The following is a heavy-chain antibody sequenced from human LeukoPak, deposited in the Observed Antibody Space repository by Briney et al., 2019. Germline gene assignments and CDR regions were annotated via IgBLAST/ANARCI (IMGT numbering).Heavy chain of an antibody. V-gene: IGHV4-59*07. D-gene: IGHD3-9*01. CDR2: IYYSGST. Sequence: WDTLSLTCTLSGGSISSYYGSWIRQPPGEGLEWIGYIYYSGSTNYNPSLKSRVTISVDTSKNQFSLKLSSVTAADTAVYYCASTYYGILTGYLPPSYWGQGTLVTVSS. CDR3: ASTYYGILTGYLPPSY. CDR1: GGSISSYY. J-gene: IGHJ4*02.